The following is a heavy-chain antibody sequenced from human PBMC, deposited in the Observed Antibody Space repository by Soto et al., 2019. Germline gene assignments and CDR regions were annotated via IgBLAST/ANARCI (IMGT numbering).Heavy chain of an antibody. D-gene: IGHD2-2*02. J-gene: IGHJ5*02. CDR2: IIPIFGTA. CDR1: GGTFSSYA. Sequence: SVKVSCKASGGTFSSYAISWVRQAPGQGLEWMGGIIPIFGTANYAQKFQGRVTVTADESTSTAYMELSSLRSEDTAVYYCARYYCSSTSCYKDWFDPWGQGTLVTVSS. CDR3: ARYYCSSTSCYKDWFDP. V-gene: IGHV1-69*13.